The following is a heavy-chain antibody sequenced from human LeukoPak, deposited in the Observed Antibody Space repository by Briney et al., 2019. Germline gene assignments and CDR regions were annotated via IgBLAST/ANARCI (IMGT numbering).Heavy chain of an antibody. CDR1: GDIVSSINGA. V-gene: IGHV6-1*01. CDR2: TYYRSKWYS. J-gene: IGHJ4*02. D-gene: IGHD6-19*01. Sequence: SQTLSLTCALSGDIVSSINGAWNWVRQSPSRGLEWLGRTYYRSKWYSDYAVPIQGRMSINPDTSKNQFTLHLFSVTPDDTAVYYCARDVATTGWYTFDYWGQGTRVTVSS. CDR3: ARDVATTGWYTFDY.